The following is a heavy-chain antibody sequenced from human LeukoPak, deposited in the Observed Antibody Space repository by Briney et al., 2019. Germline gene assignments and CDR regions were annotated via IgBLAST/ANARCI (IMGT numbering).Heavy chain of an antibody. J-gene: IGHJ5*02. CDR3: AREGSGSMDWFDP. Sequence: GESLRISCKGSGYSFSNHWISWVRQMPGKGLEWMGRIDPSDSYTNYSPSFQGHVTISADKSISTAFLQWSSLEASDTAIYYCAREGSGSMDWFDPWGQGTLVTVSS. CDR2: IDPSDSYT. V-gene: IGHV5-10-1*01. CDR1: GYSFSNHW. D-gene: IGHD6-19*01.